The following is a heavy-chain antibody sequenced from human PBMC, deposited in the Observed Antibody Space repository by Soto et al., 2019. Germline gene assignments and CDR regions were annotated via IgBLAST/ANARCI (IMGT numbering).Heavy chain of an antibody. J-gene: IGHJ6*03. D-gene: IGHD3-10*02. CDR3: ARLFADIKDYYYYYMDV. CDR2: IYYSGST. CDR1: GGSISSYY. Sequence: QVQLQESGPGLVKPSETLSLTCTVSGGSISSYYWSWIRQPPGKGLEWIGYIYYSGSTNYNPSLKSRVTISVDTSKNQFSLKLSSVTAADTAVYYCARLFADIKDYYYYYMDVWGKGTTVTVSS. V-gene: IGHV4-59*08.